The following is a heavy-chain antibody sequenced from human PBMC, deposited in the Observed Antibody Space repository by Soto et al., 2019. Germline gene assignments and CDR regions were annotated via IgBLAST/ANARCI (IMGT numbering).Heavy chain of an antibody. J-gene: IGHJ4*02. Sequence: SETLSLTCAVSGGSISSGGYSWSWIRQPPGKGLEWIGYIYHSGSTYYNPSLKSRVTISVDRSKNQFSLKLSSVTAADTAVYYCARDPYSGYDGGDYWGQGILVTVSS. CDR3: ARDPYSGYDGGDY. D-gene: IGHD5-12*01. CDR1: GGSISSGGYS. V-gene: IGHV4-30-2*01. CDR2: IYHSGST.